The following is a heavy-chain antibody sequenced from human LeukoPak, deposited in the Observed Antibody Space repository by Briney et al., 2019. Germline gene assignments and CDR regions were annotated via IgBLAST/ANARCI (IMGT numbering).Heavy chain of an antibody. Sequence: GGSLRLSYAASGFTFSSYWMSWVRQAPGKGLEWVANIKQDGSEKYYVDSVKGRFTISRDNAKNSLYLQMNSLRAEDTAVYYCARGSGRDYYGSGSYTYFDYWGQGTLVTVSS. CDR1: GFTFSSYW. CDR3: ARGSGRDYYGSGSYTYFDY. V-gene: IGHV3-7*01. CDR2: IKQDGSEK. J-gene: IGHJ4*02. D-gene: IGHD3-10*01.